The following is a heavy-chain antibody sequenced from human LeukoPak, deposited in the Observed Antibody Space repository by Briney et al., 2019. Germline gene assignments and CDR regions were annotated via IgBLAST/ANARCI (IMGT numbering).Heavy chain of an antibody. V-gene: IGHV4-34*01. D-gene: IGHD3-22*01. CDR1: DGSFSGYY. Sequence: SETLSLTCAVSDGSFSGYYWTWIRQFPGRGLEWIGEINDSGGTNYNPSLKRRVNVLVDTSKNQFSLKLTSVTSADTAVYYCARRVTVIYYMDLWGKGTTVTVSS. CDR2: INDSGGT. CDR3: ARRVTVIYYMDL. J-gene: IGHJ6*03.